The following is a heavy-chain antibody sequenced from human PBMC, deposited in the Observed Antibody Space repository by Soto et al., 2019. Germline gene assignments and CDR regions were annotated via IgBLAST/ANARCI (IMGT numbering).Heavy chain of an antibody. Sequence: VXLYCVASVFTVRAYSMHWVRQPPWKGLEWLSYISGDRAYIYYADSVRGRFTISRDNAENSLYPQMDNLRDEDTALYCFARQVYTVVTPMDFWGQGTVVTSPQ. V-gene: IGHV3-48*02. CDR2: ISGDRAYI. J-gene: IGHJ4*02. D-gene: IGHD2-21*02. CDR3: ARQVYTVVTPMDF. CDR1: VFTVRAYS.